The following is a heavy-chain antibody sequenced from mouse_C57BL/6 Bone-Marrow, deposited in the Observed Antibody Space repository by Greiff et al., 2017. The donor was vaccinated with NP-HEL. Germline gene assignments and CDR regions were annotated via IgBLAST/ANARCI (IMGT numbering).Heavy chain of an antibody. V-gene: IGHV5-16*01. D-gene: IGHD2-4*01. CDR1: GFTFSDYY. J-gene: IGHJ4*01. Sequence: EVKLVESEGGLVQPGSSMKLSCTASGFTFSDYYMAWVRQVPEKGLEWVANINYDGSSTYYLDSLKSRFIISRDNAKNILYLQMSSLKSEETATYYCAREGGLRRRTYAMDYWGQGTSVTVSS. CDR3: AREGGLRRRTYAMDY. CDR2: INYDGSST.